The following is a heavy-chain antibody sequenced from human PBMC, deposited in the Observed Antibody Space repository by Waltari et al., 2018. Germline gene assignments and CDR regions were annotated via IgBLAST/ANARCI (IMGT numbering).Heavy chain of an antibody. CDR3: ARDRTYYYGSGSYYSDY. J-gene: IGHJ4*02. V-gene: IGHV3-7*01. D-gene: IGHD3-10*01. CDR1: GFTFSSYW. Sequence: EVQLVESGGGLVQPGGSLRLSCAASGFTFSSYWMSWVRQAPGKGLEWVANIKQGGSGKYYVDSVKGRFTISRDNAKNSLYLQMNSLRAEDTAVYYCARDRTYYYGSGSYYSDYWGQGTLVTVSS. CDR2: IKQGGSGK.